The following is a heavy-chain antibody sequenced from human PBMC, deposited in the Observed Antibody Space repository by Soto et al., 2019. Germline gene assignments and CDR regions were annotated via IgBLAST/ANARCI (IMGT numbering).Heavy chain of an antibody. CDR2: IYHTGST. CDR3: ATESGSTYGYFDH. V-gene: IGHV4-4*02. J-gene: IGHJ4*02. Sequence: SETLSLTCGFFCGSIINSNWWTWVRQPPGKGLEWIGEIYHTGSTNYNSSLMSRVTISLDKPNNQFSLKLSSVTAADTAVYFCATESGSTYGYFDHWGQGTQVTVSS. CDR1: CGSIINSNW. D-gene: IGHD5-18*01.